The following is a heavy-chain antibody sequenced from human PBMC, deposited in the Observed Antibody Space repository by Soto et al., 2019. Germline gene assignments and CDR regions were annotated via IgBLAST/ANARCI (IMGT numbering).Heavy chain of an antibody. CDR2: ISSSGTTI. V-gene: IGHV3-11*01. CDR3: ASSEGNYYYYGMDV. Sequence: GGSLRLSCEDSRFRFSDYYMSWVRQAPGKGLEWVSFISSSGTTIYYADSVKGRFTISRDNAKNSLFLQMNSLRVEDTAVYYCASSEGNYYYYGMDVWGQGTTVPVSS. CDR1: RFRFSDYY. J-gene: IGHJ6*02.